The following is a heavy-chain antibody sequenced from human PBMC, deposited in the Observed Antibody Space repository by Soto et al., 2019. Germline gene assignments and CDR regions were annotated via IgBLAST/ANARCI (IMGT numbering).Heavy chain of an antibody. CDR1: GGSISSGYYY. CDR2: IYYSGTT. Sequence: SETLSLTCTVSGGSISSGYYYWSWIRQHPGKGLEWIGYIYYSGTTYYNPSLKSRVTISVDTSKNQFSLKLTSVTAADTAVYYCARAEGYSSTWGLIDPWGQGTLVTVSS. CDR3: ARAEGYSSTWGLIDP. J-gene: IGHJ5*02. V-gene: IGHV4-31*03. D-gene: IGHD6-13*01.